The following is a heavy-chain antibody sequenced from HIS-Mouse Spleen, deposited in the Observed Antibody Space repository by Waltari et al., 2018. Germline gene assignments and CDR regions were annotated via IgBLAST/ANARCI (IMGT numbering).Heavy chain of an antibody. Sequence: QLQLQESGPGLVKPSETLSLTCTVSGGSISSSSYYWGWIRQPPGKGLEWIGSIYYSGRTDYHPSLNSRVTISVDTSKNQFSLKLSSVTAADTAVYYCAREIPYSSSWYDWYFDLWGRGTLVTVSS. V-gene: IGHV4-39*07. CDR2: IYYSGRT. J-gene: IGHJ2*01. CDR1: GGSISSSSYY. D-gene: IGHD6-13*01. CDR3: AREIPYSSSWYDWYFDL.